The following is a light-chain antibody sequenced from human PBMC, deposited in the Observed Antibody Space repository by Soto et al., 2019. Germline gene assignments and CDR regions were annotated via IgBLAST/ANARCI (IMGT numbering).Light chain of an antibody. Sequence: DSQMTQSPSTLPASVGERVTITCRARHSISSSLARYQHKPGKAPHPLIFKASSLASGVPSRFSGSGSGTEFTLTISSLQPDDFANYYCQQYKSYPLTFGGGTKVEIK. CDR2: KAS. CDR3: QQYKSYPLT. J-gene: IGKJ4*01. CDR1: HSISSS. V-gene: IGKV1-5*03.